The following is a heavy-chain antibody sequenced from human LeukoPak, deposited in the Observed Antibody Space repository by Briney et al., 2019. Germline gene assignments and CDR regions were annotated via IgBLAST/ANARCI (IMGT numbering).Heavy chain of an antibody. V-gene: IGHV4-4*07. CDR2: ISTSGST. J-gene: IGHJ4*02. Sequence: SETLSLTCTVSGGSISGYYWSWVRQPAGKGLEWIGRISTSGSTNYNPSLKSRVTMSVDTSKNQFSLKLSSVTAADTAVYYCARDGPRVSSGWQKFDYWGQGTLVTVSS. CDR1: GGSISGYY. CDR3: ARDGPRVSSGWQKFDY. D-gene: IGHD6-19*01.